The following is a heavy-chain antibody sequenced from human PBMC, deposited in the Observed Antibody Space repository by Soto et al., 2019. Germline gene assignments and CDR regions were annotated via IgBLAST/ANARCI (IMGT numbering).Heavy chain of an antibody. J-gene: IGHJ4*02. CDR3: ARAQTYYYDSSGYYLGY. CDR1: GFTFSSYA. Sequence: GGSLRLSCAASGFTFSSYAMHWVRQAPGKGLEWVAVISYDGSNKYYADSVKGRFTISRDNSKNTLYLQMNSLRAEDTAVYYCARAQTYYYDSSGYYLGYWGQGTLVTVSS. D-gene: IGHD3-22*01. V-gene: IGHV3-30-3*01. CDR2: ISYDGSNK.